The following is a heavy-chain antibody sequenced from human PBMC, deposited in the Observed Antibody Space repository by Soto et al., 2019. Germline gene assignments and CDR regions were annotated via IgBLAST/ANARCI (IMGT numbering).Heavy chain of an antibody. D-gene: IGHD6-6*01. CDR1: GFTFSSYA. V-gene: IGHV3-23*01. Sequence: PGGSMRLSCAASGFTFSSYAMSWVRQAPGKGLEWVSAIRGSGGSTYYADSVKGRFTISRDNSKNTLYLQMNSLRAEDTAVYYCAKDRGVAARPAYFDYWGQGTLVTVSS. CDR3: AKDRGVAARPAYFDY. J-gene: IGHJ4*02. CDR2: IRGSGGST.